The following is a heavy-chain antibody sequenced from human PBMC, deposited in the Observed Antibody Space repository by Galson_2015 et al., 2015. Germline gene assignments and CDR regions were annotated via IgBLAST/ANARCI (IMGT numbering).Heavy chain of an antibody. CDR1: GFTVSSNY. CDR2: IYSGGST. V-gene: IGHV3-53*01. CDR3: AREGGKAGPAALSFDP. J-gene: IGHJ5*02. D-gene: IGHD2-2*01. Sequence: SLRLSCAASGFTVSSNYMSWVRQAPGKGLEWVSVIYSGGSTYYADSVKGRFTLSRDNSKNTLYLQMNSLRAEDTAVYYLAREGGKAGPAALSFDPWGQGTLVSVSS.